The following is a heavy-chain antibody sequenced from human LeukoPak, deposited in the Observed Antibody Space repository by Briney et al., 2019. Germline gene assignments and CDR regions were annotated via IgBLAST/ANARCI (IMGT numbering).Heavy chain of an antibody. CDR2: INPNSGGT. J-gene: IGHJ4*02. V-gene: IGHV1-2*04. Sequence: ASVKVSCKASGYTFTGYYMHWVRQAPGQGLEWMGWINPNSGGTNYAQKFQGWVTMTRDTSISTAYMELSRLRSDDTAVYYCARADLGPAAASFFDYWGQGALVTVSS. CDR3: ARADLGPAAASFFDY. D-gene: IGHD2-2*01. CDR1: GYTFTGYY.